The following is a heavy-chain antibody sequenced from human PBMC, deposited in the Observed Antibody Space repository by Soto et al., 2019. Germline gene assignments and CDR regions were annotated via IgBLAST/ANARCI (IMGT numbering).Heavy chain of an antibody. CDR1: GGTFSSYA. J-gene: IGHJ4*02. D-gene: IGHD6-6*01. CDR3: ASTYEYSSSSPGTPLYYFDY. CDR2: IIPIFGTA. Sequence: QVQLVQSGAEVKKPGSSVKVSCKASGGTFSSYAISWVRQAPGQGLEWMGGIIPIFGTANYAQKFQGRVTITADKSTSTAYMELSSLRSEDTAVYYCASTYEYSSSSPGTPLYYFDYWGQGTLVTVSS. V-gene: IGHV1-69*06.